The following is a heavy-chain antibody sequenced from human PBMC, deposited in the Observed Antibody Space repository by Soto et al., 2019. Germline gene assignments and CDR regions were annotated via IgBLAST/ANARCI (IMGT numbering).Heavy chain of an antibody. Sequence: VASVKVSCQVSGYTLTELSMHWVRQAPGKGLEWMGGFDPEDGETIYAQKFQGRVTMTEDTSTDTAYMELSSLRSEDTAVYYCATVLPYDILTGYALDPWGQGTLVTVSS. D-gene: IGHD3-9*01. J-gene: IGHJ5*02. CDR2: FDPEDGET. V-gene: IGHV1-24*01. CDR1: GYTLTELS. CDR3: ATVLPYDILTGYALDP.